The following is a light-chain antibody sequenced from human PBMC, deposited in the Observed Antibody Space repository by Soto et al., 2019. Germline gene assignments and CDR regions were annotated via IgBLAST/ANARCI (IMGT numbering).Light chain of an antibody. Sequence: EIRMTPVPATPSASPGGGSPLSCRVAQDVTTNFAWYQLKRGQXPRXXIYDISTRATGVPARFSGSGSGTELTITISGLQSEDFELYFCQQYNNWPFSFGQGTRLEIK. V-gene: IGKV3-15*01. CDR1: QDVTTN. CDR3: QQYNNWPFS. J-gene: IGKJ5*01. CDR2: DIS.